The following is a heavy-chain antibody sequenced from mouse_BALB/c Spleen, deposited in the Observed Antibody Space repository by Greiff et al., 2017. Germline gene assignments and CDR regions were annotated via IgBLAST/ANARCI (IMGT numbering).Heavy chain of an antibody. J-gene: IGHJ4*01. D-gene: IGHD1-1*01. CDR3: AKGGNYAMDY. Sequence: VMLVESGPGLVAPSQSLSIPCTVPGSSLTGYGVSGVRRPPGKGLEWLGVIWGDGSTNYHSALISRLSISKDNSKSQVFLKLNSLQTDDTATYYCAKGGNYAMDYWGQGTSVTVSS. CDR2: IWGDGST. V-gene: IGHV2-3*01. CDR1: GSSLTGYG.